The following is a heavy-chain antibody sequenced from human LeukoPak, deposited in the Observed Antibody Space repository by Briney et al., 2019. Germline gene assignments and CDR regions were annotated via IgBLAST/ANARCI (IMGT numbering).Heavy chain of an antibody. Sequence: GGSLRLSCAASGFTFSTFWMSWVRQAPGKGLEWVANIKEDGSEKYYVDSMKGRFTVSRDNAKNSLYLQMDSLRAEDTAVYYCARGGTFVSVYWGQGTLVTVSS. CDR2: IKEDGSEK. D-gene: IGHD1-1*01. CDR1: GFTFSTFW. CDR3: ARGGTFVSVY. J-gene: IGHJ4*02. V-gene: IGHV3-7*01.